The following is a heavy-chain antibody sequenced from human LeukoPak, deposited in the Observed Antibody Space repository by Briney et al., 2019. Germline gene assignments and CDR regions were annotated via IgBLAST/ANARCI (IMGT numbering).Heavy chain of an antibody. V-gene: IGHV4-59*01. CDR2: IYNSETT. CDR3: AGGGYCSSARCFAPLFHL. J-gene: IGHJ4*02. Sequence: SETLSLTCTVSGASISRYYLSWIRQSPGKGLEWIGYIYNSETTNYNPSLKSRVAMSLYTSKSQFSLRLRSVTAADTALYFCAGGGYCSSARCFAPLFHLWGRGILVTVSS. CDR1: GASISRYY. D-gene: IGHD2-2*01.